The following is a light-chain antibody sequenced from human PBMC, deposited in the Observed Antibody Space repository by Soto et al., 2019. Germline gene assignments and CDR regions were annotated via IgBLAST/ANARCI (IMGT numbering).Light chain of an antibody. CDR3: QQYNNWVT. Sequence: EIVMTQSPDTQSVSPGERATLSCRASQSVGSNLAWYQQKPGRAPRLLIYGASTRATGIPARFSGSGSGTEFTLTISSLQSEDSAVYYCQQYNNWVTFGGWTRVEIK. J-gene: IGKJ4*01. CDR2: GAS. V-gene: IGKV3D-15*01. CDR1: QSVGSN.